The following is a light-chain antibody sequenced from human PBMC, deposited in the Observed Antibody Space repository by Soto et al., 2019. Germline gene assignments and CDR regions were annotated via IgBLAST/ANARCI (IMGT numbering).Light chain of an antibody. V-gene: IGKV1-5*01. J-gene: IGKJ1*01. CDR3: QQYNSYPWT. Sequence: DIQMTQSPSTLSASVGDRVTITCRASQSISSWLAWYQQKPGKAPKLLIYDASSLESGVPSMFSGSGSGTEFTLTISSLQPDDFATYYCQQYNSYPWTFGQGTRWIS. CDR1: QSISSW. CDR2: DAS.